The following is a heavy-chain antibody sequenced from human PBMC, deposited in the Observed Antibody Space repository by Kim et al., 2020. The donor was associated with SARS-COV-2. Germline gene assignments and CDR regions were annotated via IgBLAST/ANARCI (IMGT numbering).Heavy chain of an antibody. CDR2: ISGSGGNT. V-gene: IGHV3-23*01. CDR1: GFTFSSYA. D-gene: IGHD6-6*01. Sequence: GGSLRLSCAASGFTFSSYAMSWVRQAPGKGLEWVSTISGSGGNTYYADSVKGRFTISRDNSKNTLYLQMNSLRAEDTAVYYCAKDLISIAAPLGDYWGQGTLVTVSS. J-gene: IGHJ4*02. CDR3: AKDLISIAAPLGDY.